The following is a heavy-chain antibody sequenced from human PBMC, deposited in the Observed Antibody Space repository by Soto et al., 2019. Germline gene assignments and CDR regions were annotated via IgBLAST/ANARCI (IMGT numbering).Heavy chain of an antibody. D-gene: IGHD3-10*01. V-gene: IGHV3-33*01. CDR3: ARGWDMVRGPDSADYYYYYYMDV. CDR1: GFTFSSYG. J-gene: IGHJ6*03. CDR2: IWYDGSNK. Sequence: GGSLRLSCAASGFTFSSYGMHWVRQAPGKGLEWVAVIWYDGSNKYYADSVKGRFTISRDNSKNTLYLQMNSLRAEDTAVYYCARGWDMVRGPDSADYYYYYYMDVWGKGTTVTVSS.